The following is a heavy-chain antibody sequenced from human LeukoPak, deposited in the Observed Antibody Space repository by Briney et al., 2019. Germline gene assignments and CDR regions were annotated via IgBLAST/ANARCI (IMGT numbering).Heavy chain of an antibody. CDR1: GSSISSHY. CDR2: VYDSEST. D-gene: IGHD3-3*02. V-gene: IGHV4-59*11. CDR3: ATFLQNYYHLDV. Sequence: SETLSLTCTVSGSSISSHYWSWVRQPPGKGLEWIGNVYDSESTHYKSSLKSRVTISVDTSKNQFSLRLTSVTAADTAVYYCATFLQNYYHLDVWGKGTTVTVSS. J-gene: IGHJ6*03.